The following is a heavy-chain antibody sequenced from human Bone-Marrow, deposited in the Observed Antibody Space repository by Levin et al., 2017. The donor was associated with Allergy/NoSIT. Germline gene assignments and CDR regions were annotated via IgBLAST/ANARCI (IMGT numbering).Heavy chain of an antibody. Sequence: SCAASGFTFSSYAMHWVRQAPGKGLEWVAVISYDGSNKYYADSVKGRFTISRDNSKNTLYLQMNSLRAEDTAVYYCARDLPRSRYCSGGSCYSGWGYWGQGTLVTVSS. CDR2: ISYDGSNK. CDR3: ARDLPRSRYCSGGSCYSGWGY. D-gene: IGHD2-15*01. V-gene: IGHV3-30-3*01. CDR1: GFTFSSYA. J-gene: IGHJ4*02.